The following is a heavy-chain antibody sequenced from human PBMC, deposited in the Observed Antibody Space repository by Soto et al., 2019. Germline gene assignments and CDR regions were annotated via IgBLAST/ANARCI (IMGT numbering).Heavy chain of an antibody. D-gene: IGHD3-16*01. Sequence: QVQLQQWGAGLLRPSGALSLTCAVNGGFFKGYSWTWIRQPPGKGLEWIGEIDHTGSTNYNASLKSRVTMSVDTSKSQFSLRLTSVTAADTAIYYCARGLRHQPYYIYYLGVWGEGTTVIVSS. J-gene: IGHJ6*03. CDR2: IDHTGST. CDR3: ARGLRHQPYYIYYLGV. V-gene: IGHV4-34*01. CDR1: GGFFKGYS.